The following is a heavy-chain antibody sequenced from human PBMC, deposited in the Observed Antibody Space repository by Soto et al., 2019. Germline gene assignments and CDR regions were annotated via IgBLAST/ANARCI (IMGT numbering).Heavy chain of an antibody. CDR2: ITGSGAST. CDR1: GVTFIYYA. J-gene: IGHJ4*02. V-gene: IGHV3-23*01. D-gene: IGHD6-19*01. Sequence: VGFLRLSCAASGVTFIYYAMSWVRQVSGKGLEWVSTITGSGASTYYADSVKGRFTISRDNSKNTLYLQMSGLRAEDTAVYYCAKGTGSSGWYPFDYWGQGALVTAPQ. CDR3: AKGTGSSGWYPFDY.